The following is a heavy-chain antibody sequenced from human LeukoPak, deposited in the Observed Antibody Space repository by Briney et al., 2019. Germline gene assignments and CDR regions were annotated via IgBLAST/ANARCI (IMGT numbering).Heavy chain of an antibody. CDR3: AKANWVSNADAVW. V-gene: IGHV3-23*01. J-gene: IGHJ4*02. CDR1: GFTFSSYA. Sequence: GGSLRLSCAASGFTFSSYAMRWVRQAPGKGLEWVSAISGSGGSTYYADSVKGRFTLSRDDSSNTVYLQLNNLRVEDTAIYYCAKANWVSNADAVWWGQGTQVTVSS. CDR2: ISGSGGST. D-gene: IGHD1-1*01.